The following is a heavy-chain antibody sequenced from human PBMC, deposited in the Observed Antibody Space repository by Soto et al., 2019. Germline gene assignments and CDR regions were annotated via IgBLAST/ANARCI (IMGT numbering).Heavy chain of an antibody. D-gene: IGHD6-19*01. CDR2: INPNGGST. CDR1: GYAFTRYD. J-gene: IGHJ4*02. Sequence: QVQLVQSGAEVKKPGASVKVSCKASGYAFTRYDMHWVRQAPGQGLEWMGIINPNGGSTSYAQKFQGRVTMSRDTSTSIAYMELSSLRSENTAVYYCARDGIAVAGTDFDYWGQGTLVTVSS. V-gene: IGHV1-46*01. CDR3: ARDGIAVAGTDFDY.